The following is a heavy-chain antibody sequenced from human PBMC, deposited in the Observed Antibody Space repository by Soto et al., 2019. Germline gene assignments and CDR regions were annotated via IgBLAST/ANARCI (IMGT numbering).Heavy chain of an antibody. J-gene: IGHJ4*02. CDR2: IYYSGST. D-gene: IGHD5-18*01. Sequence: QVQLQESGPGLVKPSQTLSLTCTVSGGSISSGGYYWSWIRQHPGKGLEWIGYIYYSGSTYYNPFLKSRFTISVDTSKNQFSLKLSSVTAADTAVYYCARAGYTAMVTFDYWGQGTLVTVSS. CDR3: ARAGYTAMVTFDY. V-gene: IGHV4-31*03. CDR1: GGSISSGGYY.